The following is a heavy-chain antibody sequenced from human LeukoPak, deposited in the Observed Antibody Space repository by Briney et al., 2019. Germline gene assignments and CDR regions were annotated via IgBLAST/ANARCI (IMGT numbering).Heavy chain of an antibody. D-gene: IGHD3-16*01. CDR1: GGSISSGSYY. V-gene: IGHV4-61*02. Sequence: SETLSLTCTVSGGSISSGSYYWSWIRQPAGKGLEWIGRIYTSGSTNYNPSLKSRVTMSVDTSKNQFSLKLSSVTAADTAVYYCARERGHPVLYYYMDVWGKGTTVTVSS. J-gene: IGHJ6*03. CDR2: IYTSGST. CDR3: ARERGHPVLYYYMDV.